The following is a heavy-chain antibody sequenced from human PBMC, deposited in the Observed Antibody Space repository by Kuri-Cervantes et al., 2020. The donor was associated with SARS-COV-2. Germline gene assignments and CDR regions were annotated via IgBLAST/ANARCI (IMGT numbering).Heavy chain of an antibody. J-gene: IGHJ4*02. Sequence: KVSCKGSGYSFTSYWISWVRQMPGKGLEWMGRIDPSDSYTNYSPSFQGHVTISADKSISTAYLQWSSLKASDTATYYCASNYYGSGKWGQGTLVTVSS. D-gene: IGHD3-10*01. V-gene: IGHV5-10-1*01. CDR2: IDPSDSYT. CDR3: ASNYYGSGK. CDR1: GYSFTSYW.